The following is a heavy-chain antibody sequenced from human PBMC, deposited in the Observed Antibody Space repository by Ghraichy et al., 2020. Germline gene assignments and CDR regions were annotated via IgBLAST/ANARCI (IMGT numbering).Heavy chain of an antibody. J-gene: IGHJ6*02. V-gene: IGHV1-18*01. D-gene: IGHD3-10*01. CDR3: ARRGEIYYGSGSYNYYYGMDV. Sequence: VSVKVSCKASGYTFTSYGISWVRQAPGQGLEWMGWISAYNGNTNYAQKLQGRVTMTTDTSTSTAYMELRSLRSDDTAVYYCARRGEIYYGSGSYNYYYGMDVWGQGTTVTVSS. CDR1: GYTFTSYG. CDR2: ISAYNGNT.